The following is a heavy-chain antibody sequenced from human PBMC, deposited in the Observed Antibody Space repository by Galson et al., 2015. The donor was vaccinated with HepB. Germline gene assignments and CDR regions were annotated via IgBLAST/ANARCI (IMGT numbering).Heavy chain of an antibody. CDR2: IRYDGSNK. Sequence: SLRLSCAASGFTFSSYGMHWVRQAPGKGLEWVAFIRYDGSNKYYADSVKGRFTISRDNSKNTLYLQMNSLRAEDTAVYYCAKVRFPKVVTLYGMDVWGQGTTVTVSS. V-gene: IGHV3-30*02. CDR1: GFTFSSYG. D-gene: IGHD4-23*01. CDR3: AKVRFPKVVTLYGMDV. J-gene: IGHJ6*02.